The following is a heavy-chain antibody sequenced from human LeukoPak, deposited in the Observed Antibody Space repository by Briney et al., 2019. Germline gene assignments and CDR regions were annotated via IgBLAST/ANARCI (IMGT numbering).Heavy chain of an antibody. CDR1: GGSISGYY. CDR2: IHYSGIT. J-gene: IGHJ3*02. V-gene: IGHV4-59*08. Sequence: SETLSLTCTVSGGSISGYYWSWIRQPPGKGLEWIGYIHYSGITNYNPSLKSRVTISVDTSKNQFSLRLSSVTAADTAVHYCARPRAYCGGDCSSYAFDIWGQGTMVTVSS. CDR3: ARPRAYCGGDCSSYAFDI. D-gene: IGHD2-21*02.